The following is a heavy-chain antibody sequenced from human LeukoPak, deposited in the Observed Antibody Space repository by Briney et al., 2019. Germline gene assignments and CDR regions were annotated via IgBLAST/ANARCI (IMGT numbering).Heavy chain of an antibody. V-gene: IGHV4-39*01. Sequence: SETLSLTCTVSGGSISSSSYYWGWIRQPPGKGLEWIGSIYYSGSTYYNPSLKSRVTISVDTSKNQFSLKLSSVTAADTAVYYCATTVTTVDFNYWGQGTLVTVSS. D-gene: IGHD4-17*01. CDR2: IYYSGST. J-gene: IGHJ4*02. CDR1: GGSISSSSYY. CDR3: ATTVTTVDFNY.